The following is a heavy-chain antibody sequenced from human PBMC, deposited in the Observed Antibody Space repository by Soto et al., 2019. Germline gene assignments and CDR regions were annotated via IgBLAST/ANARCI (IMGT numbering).Heavy chain of an antibody. Sequence: SVKVSCKASGGTFSSYAISWVRQAPGQGLEWMGGIIPIFGTANYAQKFQGRVTITADESTSTAYMELSSLRSEDTAVYYCARDNRPWYYDSSGYLYYFDYWGQGTLVTVSS. CDR2: IIPIFGTA. CDR1: GGTFSSYA. J-gene: IGHJ4*02. V-gene: IGHV1-69*13. D-gene: IGHD3-22*01. CDR3: ARDNRPWYYDSSGYLYYFDY.